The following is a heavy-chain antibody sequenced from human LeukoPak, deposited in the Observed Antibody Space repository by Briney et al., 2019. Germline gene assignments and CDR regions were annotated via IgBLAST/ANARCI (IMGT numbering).Heavy chain of an antibody. J-gene: IGHJ5*02. Sequence: SVKVSCKASVGTFSSYAISWVPQAPGHGLEWMRGIIPIFGIANYAQKFQGRVTITADKSTSTAYMELSSLRSEDTAVYYCARVSDLDYYDSTGPNWFDPWGQGTLVTVSS. CDR1: VGTFSSYA. V-gene: IGHV1-69*10. D-gene: IGHD3-22*01. CDR2: IIPIFGIA. CDR3: ARVSDLDYYDSTGPNWFDP.